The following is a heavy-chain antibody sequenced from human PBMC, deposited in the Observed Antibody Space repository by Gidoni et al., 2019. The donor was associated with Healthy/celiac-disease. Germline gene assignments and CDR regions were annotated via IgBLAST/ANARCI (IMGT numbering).Heavy chain of an antibody. D-gene: IGHD3-22*01. V-gene: IGHV3-21*01. CDR2: ISSSSSYI. CDR3: ARDAVYYYDTLFDP. Sequence: EVQLVESGGGLVKPGGSLGLACAASGFTFSSYSMDGVRPAPGKGLAWVSSISSSSSYIYYADSVKGRFTIARDNAKNSLYLQMNSLRAEDTAVYYCARDAVYYYDTLFDPWGQGTLVTVSS. CDR1: GFTFSSYS. J-gene: IGHJ5*02.